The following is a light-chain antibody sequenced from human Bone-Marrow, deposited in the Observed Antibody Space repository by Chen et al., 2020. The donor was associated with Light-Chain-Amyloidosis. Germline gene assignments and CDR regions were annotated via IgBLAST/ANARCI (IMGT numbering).Light chain of an antibody. CDR2: DDS. CDR1: NSGATS. Sequence: SYVLTQPSSVSVAPGQTATIACGGNNSGATSVHWYQQTPGQAPLLVVYDDSDRPSGIPERLAGSNSGNTATLTISRVEAGDGADYYCQVWDRSSDRPVFGGGTKLTVL. CDR3: QVWDRSSDRPV. J-gene: IGLJ3*02. V-gene: IGLV3-21*02.